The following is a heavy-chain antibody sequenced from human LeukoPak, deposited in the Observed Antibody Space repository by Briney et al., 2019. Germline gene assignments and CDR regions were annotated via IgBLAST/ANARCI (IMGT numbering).Heavy chain of an antibody. CDR2: IIPIFGTA. J-gene: IGHJ4*02. CDR3: ASGTSSGSLRC. D-gene: IGHD1-26*01. CDR1: GGTFSSYA. V-gene: IGHV1-69*05. Sequence: ASVKVSCKASGGTFSSYAISWVRQAPGQGLEWMGRIIPIFGTANYAQKFQGRVTITTDESTSTAYMELSSLRSEDTALYYWASGTSSGSLRCWGQGTLVTVSS.